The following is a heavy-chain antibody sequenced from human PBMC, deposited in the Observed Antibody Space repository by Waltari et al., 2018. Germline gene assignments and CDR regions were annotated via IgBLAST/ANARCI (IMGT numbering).Heavy chain of an antibody. Sequence: EVQLVESGGSVVRPGGSLRLSCVASGFIFDDYGLTWVRQVPGKGLEWVSGINWSGDNAGYADSVKRRFTVSRDNAKNSLYLEMNSLRAEDTALYHCARNFGTGYFYYGMDVWGQGTTVTVSS. CDR3: ARNFGTGYFYYGMDV. CDR2: INWSGDNA. J-gene: IGHJ6*02. D-gene: IGHD2-15*01. CDR1: GFIFDDYG. V-gene: IGHV3-20*01.